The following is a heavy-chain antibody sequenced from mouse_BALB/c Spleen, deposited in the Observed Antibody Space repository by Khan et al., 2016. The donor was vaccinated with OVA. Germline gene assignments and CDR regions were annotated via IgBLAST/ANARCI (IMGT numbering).Heavy chain of an antibody. CDR1: GYSITSEYA. CDR3: ARKDYYDYDPFPY. CDR2: INYSGNT. Sequence: EVQLVESGPGLVKPSQSLSLTYTVTGYSITSEYAWNWIRQFPGNKLEWMGYINYSGNTRFNPSLKSRTSITRDTSKNQFFLQLNSVTTEDTATYYCARKDYYDYDPFPYWGQGTLVTVS. V-gene: IGHV3-2*02. D-gene: IGHD2-4*01. J-gene: IGHJ3*01.